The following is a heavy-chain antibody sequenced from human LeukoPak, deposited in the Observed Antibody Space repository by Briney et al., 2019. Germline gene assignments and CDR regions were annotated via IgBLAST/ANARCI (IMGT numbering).Heavy chain of an antibody. CDR2: INSDGSNT. Sequence: GGSLRLSCAASGFIFSSYNMNWVRQAPGKGLVWVSRINSDGSNTNYADSVKGRFTISRDHAKNTLYLQMNSLRAEDTAVYYCARNRGFDFDYWGQGTLVTVSS. CDR3: ARNRGFDFDY. J-gene: IGHJ4*02. V-gene: IGHV3-74*01. CDR1: GFIFSSYN. D-gene: IGHD3-10*01.